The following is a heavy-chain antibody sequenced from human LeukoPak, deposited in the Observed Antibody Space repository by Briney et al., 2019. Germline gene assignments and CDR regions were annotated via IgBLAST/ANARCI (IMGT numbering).Heavy chain of an antibody. CDR1: GGTFSSYA. Sequence: SVKVSCKASGGTFSSYAISWVRQAPGQGLEWMGGIIPIFGTANSAQKFQGRVTITADESTSTAYMELSSLRSEDTAVYYCARDGYDSSGYFGYYFDYWGQGTLVTVSS. CDR2: IIPIFGTA. D-gene: IGHD3-22*01. V-gene: IGHV1-69*13. CDR3: ARDGYDSSGYFGYYFDY. J-gene: IGHJ4*02.